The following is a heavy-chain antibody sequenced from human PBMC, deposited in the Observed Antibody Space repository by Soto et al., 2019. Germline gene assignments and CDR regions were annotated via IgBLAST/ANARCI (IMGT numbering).Heavy chain of an antibody. J-gene: IGHJ6*02. CDR1: GGTFSSYA. V-gene: IGHV1-69*01. Sequence: QVQLVQSGAEVKKPGSSVKVSCKASGGTFSSYAISWVRQAPGQGLEWMGGIIPIFGTANYAQKFQGRVTITADESTSTAYMELSSLRSEDTAVYYCARDRNRPYYYDSSGHEDYGMDVWGQGTTVTVSS. D-gene: IGHD3-22*01. CDR2: IIPIFGTA. CDR3: ARDRNRPYYYDSSGHEDYGMDV.